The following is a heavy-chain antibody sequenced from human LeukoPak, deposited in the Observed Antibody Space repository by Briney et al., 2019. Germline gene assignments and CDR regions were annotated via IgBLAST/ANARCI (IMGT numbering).Heavy chain of an antibody. Sequence: GGSLRLSCAASGFTVSSNYMSWVRQAPGKGLEWVSVIYSGGSTYYADSVKGRFTISRDNSKNTLYLQMNSLRAEDTAVYYCARDYYDSSGREGDYWGQGTLVTVSS. CDR3: ARDYYDSSGREGDY. D-gene: IGHD3-22*01. CDR1: GFTVSSNY. J-gene: IGHJ4*02. V-gene: IGHV3-53*01. CDR2: IYSGGST.